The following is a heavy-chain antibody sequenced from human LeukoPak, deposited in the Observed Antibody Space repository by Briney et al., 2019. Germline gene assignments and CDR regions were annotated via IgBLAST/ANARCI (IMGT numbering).Heavy chain of an antibody. Sequence: SETLSLTCAVYGGSFSGNYWTWIRQPPGKGLEWIGEINHSGSTKYNPSLKSRFTVSVDTSKNQLSLKMKSVTAADTGLYYCARARGTEAIDSWGQGTLVTVSS. CDR3: ARARGTEAIDS. CDR1: GGSFSGNY. V-gene: IGHV4-34*01. D-gene: IGHD6-25*01. CDR2: INHSGST. J-gene: IGHJ4*02.